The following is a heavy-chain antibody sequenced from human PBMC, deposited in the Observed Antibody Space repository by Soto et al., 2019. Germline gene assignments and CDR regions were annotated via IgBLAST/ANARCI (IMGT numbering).Heavy chain of an antibody. CDR1: GGSISSGDYY. CDR3: ARGSTTIFGVVTTWHYGMDV. CDR2: IYYSGST. V-gene: IGHV4-30-4*01. D-gene: IGHD3-3*01. J-gene: IGHJ6*02. Sequence: QVQLQESGPGLVKPSQTLSLTCTVSGGSISSGDYYWSWIRQPPGKGLEWIGYIYYSGSTYYNPSLKSRVTISVDTSKNQFSPKLSSVTAADTAVYYCARGSTTIFGVVTTWHYGMDVWGQGTTVTVSS.